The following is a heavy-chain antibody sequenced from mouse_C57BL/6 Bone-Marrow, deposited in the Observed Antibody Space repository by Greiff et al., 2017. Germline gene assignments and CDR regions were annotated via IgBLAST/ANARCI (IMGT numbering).Heavy chain of an antibody. CDR3: ARGTYYYDSSRFDY. CDR1: GFSLSTFGMG. Sequence: QVTLKESGPGILQPSQTLSLTCSFSGFSLSTFGMGVVWIRQPSGKGLEWLAHIWWDDDKYSKPALKSRLTISKDTSKNQVFLKIANVDTADTATYYCARGTYYYDSSRFDYWGQGTTLTVSS. D-gene: IGHD1-1*01. CDR2: IWWDDDK. V-gene: IGHV8-8*01. J-gene: IGHJ2*01.